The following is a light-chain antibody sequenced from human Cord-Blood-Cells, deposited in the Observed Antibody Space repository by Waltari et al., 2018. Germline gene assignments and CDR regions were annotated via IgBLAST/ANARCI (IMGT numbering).Light chain of an antibody. Sequence: QSVLTQPPSASGTPGQRVTIPSSGTSSNIGSTTVNWYQQLPGTAPKLLIYSNNQRPSGVPDRFSGSKSGTSASLAISGLQSEDEADYYCAAWDDSLNGVVFGGGTKLTVL. CDR1: SSNIGSTT. CDR2: SNN. V-gene: IGLV1-44*01. J-gene: IGLJ2*01. CDR3: AAWDDSLNGVV.